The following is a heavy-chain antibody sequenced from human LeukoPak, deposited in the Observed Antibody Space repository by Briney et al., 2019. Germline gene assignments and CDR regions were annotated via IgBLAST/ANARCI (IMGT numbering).Heavy chain of an antibody. CDR2: IKQDGSEK. J-gene: IGHJ4*02. D-gene: IGHD3-3*01. CDR1: GFTFSSYW. Sequence: GGSLRLSCAASGFTFSSYWMSWVRQAPGKGLEWVANIKQDGSEKYYVDSVKGRFTISRDNAKNSLYLQMNSLRAEDTAVYYCARAQVDYGFWSGYFMYFDYWGQGTLVTVSS. V-gene: IGHV3-7*01. CDR3: ARAQVDYGFWSGYFMYFDY.